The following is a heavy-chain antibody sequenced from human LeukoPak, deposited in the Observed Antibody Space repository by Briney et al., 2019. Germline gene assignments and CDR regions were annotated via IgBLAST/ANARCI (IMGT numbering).Heavy chain of an antibody. J-gene: IGHJ4*02. CDR1: GYTFTSYY. CDR3: AKDKRRDTAMIY. CDR2: INPSGGST. V-gene: IGHV1-46*01. Sequence: ASVKVSCKASGYTFTSYYMQWVRQAPGQGLEWMGIINPSGGSTSYAQKFQGRVTMTRDTSTSTVYMELSSLRSEDTAVYYCAKDKRRDTAMIYWGQGTLVTVSS. D-gene: IGHD5-18*01.